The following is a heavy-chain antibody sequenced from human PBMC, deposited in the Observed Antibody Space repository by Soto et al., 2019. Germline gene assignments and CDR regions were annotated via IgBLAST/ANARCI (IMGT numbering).Heavy chain of an antibody. CDR1: GFTFRSYW. J-gene: IGHJ5*01. D-gene: IGHD4-17*01. V-gene: IGHV3-7*03. Sequence: DVQVVESGGGLVQPGESLRVSCVGSGFTFRSYWMSWVRQAPGKGLEWVANIRPEGNEKYYVDSVKGRFIISRDNAKNSVLQQMNSLRVEDTAVYFCAREEGATVANNWFDSWGQGTLVTVSS. CDR2: IRPEGNEK. CDR3: AREEGATVANNWFDS.